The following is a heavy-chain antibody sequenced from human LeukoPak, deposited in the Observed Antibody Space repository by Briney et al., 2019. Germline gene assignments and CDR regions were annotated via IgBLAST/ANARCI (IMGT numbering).Heavy chain of an antibody. CDR1: GGSISNYY. Sequence: SETLSLTCTVSGGSISNYYWSWIRQPPGKGLEWIGYISYSGSTNYNPSLRSRVTISVDTSKNQFSLKLSSVTAADTAVYYCARVQQQLVLANWFDPWGQGTLVTVSS. CDR2: ISYSGST. CDR3: ARVQQQLVLANWFDP. V-gene: IGHV4-59*01. J-gene: IGHJ5*02. D-gene: IGHD6-13*01.